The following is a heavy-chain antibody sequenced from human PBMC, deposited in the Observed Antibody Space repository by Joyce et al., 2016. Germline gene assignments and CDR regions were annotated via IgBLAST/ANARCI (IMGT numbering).Heavy chain of an antibody. CDR3: AHRHYFDVWAGGEFDY. Sequence: QITLKESGPTLVKPTQTLTLTCTFSGFSLTASGVGVGWIRQPPGKALEWLALIYWNDDKRFSPSLKSRLTISKDTSKNQVVLTMTNMEPVDTGTYYCAHRHYFDVWAGGEFDYWGQGILVTVSS. CDR1: GFSLTASGVG. D-gene: IGHD3-3*01. CDR2: IYWNDDK. J-gene: IGHJ4*02. V-gene: IGHV2-5*01.